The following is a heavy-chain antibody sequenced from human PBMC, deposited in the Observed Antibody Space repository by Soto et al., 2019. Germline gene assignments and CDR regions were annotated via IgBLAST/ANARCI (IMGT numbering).Heavy chain of an antibody. CDR3: ARPAGLLWFGEFRSYNWFDP. V-gene: IGHV1-8*01. D-gene: IGHD3-10*01. Sequence: ASVEVSCKASGYTFASCDSSWVRQAPGQGLEWMGWMNPNSGNTGYAQKFQGRVTMTRNTSISTAYMELSSLRSEDTAVYYCARPAGLLWFGEFRSYNWFDPWGQGTLVTVSS. CDR2: MNPNSGNT. CDR1: GYTFASCD. J-gene: IGHJ5*02.